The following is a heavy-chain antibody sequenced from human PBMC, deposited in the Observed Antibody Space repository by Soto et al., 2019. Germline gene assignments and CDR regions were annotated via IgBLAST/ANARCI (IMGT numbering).Heavy chain of an antibody. CDR1: GFTFSSYA. CDR2: ISYDGSNK. Sequence: GGSLRLSCAASGFTFSSYAMHWVRQAPGKGLEWVAVISYDGSNKYYADSVKGRFTISRDNSKNTLYLQMNSLRAEDTAVYYCARDWGRYCTNGVCLPNWFDPWGQGTLVTVSS. CDR3: ARDWGRYCTNGVCLPNWFDP. J-gene: IGHJ5*02. V-gene: IGHV3-30-3*01. D-gene: IGHD2-8*01.